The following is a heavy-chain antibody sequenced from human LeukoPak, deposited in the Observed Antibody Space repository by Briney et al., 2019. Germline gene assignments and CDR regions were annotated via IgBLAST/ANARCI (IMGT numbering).Heavy chain of an antibody. CDR2: IGGSGSYT. J-gene: IGHJ5*02. D-gene: IGHD3-9*01. CDR1: RFTFSSYA. CDR3: VSAHGVDWSPLDP. V-gene: IGHV3-23*01. Sequence: GGSLRLSCAASRFTFSSYAMSWVRQAPGKGLEWVSCIGGSGSYTYYADSVKGRFTISRDNSKNTLYLQMNSLRAEDTAVYYCVSAHGVDWSPLDPWGQGTLVTVSS.